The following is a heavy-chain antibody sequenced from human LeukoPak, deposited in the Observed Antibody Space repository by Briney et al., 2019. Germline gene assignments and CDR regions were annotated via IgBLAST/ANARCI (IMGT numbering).Heavy chain of an antibody. D-gene: IGHD3-22*01. V-gene: IGHV3-23*01. Sequence: RPGGSLGLSCAASGFTFSSYAMSWVRQAPGKGLEWVSAISGSGGSTYYADSVKGRFTISRDNSKNTLYLQMNSLRAEDTAVYYCAKDVLSYYDSSALNWGQGTLVTVSS. CDR1: GFTFSSYA. CDR3: AKDVLSYYDSSALN. J-gene: IGHJ4*02. CDR2: ISGSGGST.